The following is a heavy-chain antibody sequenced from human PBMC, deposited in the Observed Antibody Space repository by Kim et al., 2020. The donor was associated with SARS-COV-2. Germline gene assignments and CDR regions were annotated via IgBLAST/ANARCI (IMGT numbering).Heavy chain of an antibody. J-gene: IGHJ4*02. D-gene: IGHD6-19*01. V-gene: IGHV3-23*01. CDR3: AKDHQSSGWPTFDY. Sequence: YADSVQGRFTVSRDNNKNTLDLQMNSLTAEDTALYYCAKDHQSSGWPTFDYWGQGTLVTVSS.